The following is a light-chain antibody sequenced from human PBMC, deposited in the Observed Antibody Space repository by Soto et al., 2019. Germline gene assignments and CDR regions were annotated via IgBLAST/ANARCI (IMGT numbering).Light chain of an antibody. CDR1: QSVSNY. CDR2: GAS. V-gene: IGKV3-15*01. Sequence: EIVMTQSPATLSVSPGERVTLSCRASQSVSNYLAWYQHKPGQPPRLLIYGASTRATGIPARFSGSGSGTDFTLTINTLQSEDSAVYFCQQCSDWPLFTFGQGTQLEIK. J-gene: IGKJ5*01. CDR3: QQCSDWPLFT.